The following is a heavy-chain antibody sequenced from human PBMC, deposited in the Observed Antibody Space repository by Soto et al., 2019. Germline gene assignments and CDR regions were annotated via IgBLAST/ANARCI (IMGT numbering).Heavy chain of an antibody. CDR1: GFSFFSYW. Sequence: GGSLRLSCAASGFSFFSYWMSWVRQAPGKGLEWVANIKQDGSEKYYVDSVKGRFTISRDNAKNSLYLEMNSLRAEDTAVYYCARDPREALGAFDIWGQGTMVTVSS. D-gene: IGHD3-16*01. V-gene: IGHV3-7*01. CDR3: ARDPREALGAFDI. J-gene: IGHJ3*02. CDR2: IKQDGSEK.